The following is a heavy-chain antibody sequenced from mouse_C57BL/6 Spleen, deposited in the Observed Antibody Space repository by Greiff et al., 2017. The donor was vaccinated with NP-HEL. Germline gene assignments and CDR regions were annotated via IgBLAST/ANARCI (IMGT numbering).Heavy chain of an antibody. CDR2: IYPGDGDT. D-gene: IGHD2-5*01. CDR1: GYAFSSSW. CDR3: ARSYSNYVNFDV. Sequence: QVQLQQSGPELVKPGASVKISCKASGYAFSSSWMNWVKQRPGKGLEWIGRIYPGDGDTNYNGKFKGKATLTADKSSSTAYMQLSSLTSEDSAVYFCARSYSNYVNFDVWCTGTTVTVSS. V-gene: IGHV1-82*01. J-gene: IGHJ1*03.